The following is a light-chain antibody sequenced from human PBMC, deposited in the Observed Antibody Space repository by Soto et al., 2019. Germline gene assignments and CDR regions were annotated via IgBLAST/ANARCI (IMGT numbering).Light chain of an antibody. V-gene: IGKV3-15*01. CDR2: GAS. Sequence: EIVLTQCPGTLSFFAGDRATLSCRASQTVSGAYLAWYRQKPGQAPRLLIYGASTRATGIPARFSGSGSGTEFTLTISSLQSEDFAVYYCQQYNNWPRTFGQGTKVDI. CDR1: QTVSGAY. CDR3: QQYNNWPRT. J-gene: IGKJ1*01.